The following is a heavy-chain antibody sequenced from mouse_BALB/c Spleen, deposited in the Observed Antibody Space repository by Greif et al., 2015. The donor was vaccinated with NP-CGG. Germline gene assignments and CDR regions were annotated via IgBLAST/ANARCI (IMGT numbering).Heavy chain of an antibody. J-gene: IGHJ4*01. Sequence: EVHLVESGGGLVQPGGSLKLSCAASGFTFSSYTMSWVRQTPEKRLEWVAYVSNGGGSTYYPDTVKGRFTISRDNAKNTLYLQMSSLKSEDTAMYYCARHYVAPPYYAMDYWGQGTSVTVSS. CDR2: VSNGGGST. CDR1: GFTFSSYT. D-gene: IGHD1-3*01. CDR3: ARHYVAPPYYAMDY. V-gene: IGHV5-12-2*01.